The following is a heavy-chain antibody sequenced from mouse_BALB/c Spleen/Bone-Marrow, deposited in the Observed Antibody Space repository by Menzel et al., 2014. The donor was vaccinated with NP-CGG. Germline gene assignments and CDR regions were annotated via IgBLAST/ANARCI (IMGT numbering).Heavy chain of an antibody. CDR2: INSNGGCT. Sequence: EVQGVESGGGLVKLGGSLKLSCAASGFTFSSYYMSWVRQTPEKRLELVAAINSNGGCTYYPDTVKGRFTIFRDNAKNTLYLQMSSLKSEDTALYYCARQGYPYFDYWGQGTTLTVSS. CDR1: GFTFSSYY. CDR3: ARQGYPYFDY. V-gene: IGHV5-6-2*01. J-gene: IGHJ2*01. D-gene: IGHD2-14*01.